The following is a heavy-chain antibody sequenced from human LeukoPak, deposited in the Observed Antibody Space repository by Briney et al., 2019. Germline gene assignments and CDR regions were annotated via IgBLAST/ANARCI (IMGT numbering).Heavy chain of an antibody. CDR3: AKMAATVFDC. Sequence: AGGSLRLSCAASGFTFSNCGMSWVRQTPGKGLEWVANIKQDGSEKYYVDSLKGRFTISRDNTKNSLYLQMTTARAEDKAVYYCAKMAATVFDCWGQRTMVTASS. D-gene: IGHD1-26*01. CDR1: GFTFSNCG. J-gene: IGHJ5*01. V-gene: IGHV3-7*03. CDR2: IKQDGSEK.